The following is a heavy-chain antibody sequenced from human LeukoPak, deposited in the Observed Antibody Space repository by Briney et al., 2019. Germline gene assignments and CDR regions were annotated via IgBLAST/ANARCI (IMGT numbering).Heavy chain of an antibody. J-gene: IGHJ4*02. CDR1: GYSFTSYW. D-gene: IGHD6-13*01. Sequence: GESLKISCKGSGYSFTSYWIGWVRQMPGKGLEWMGSIYPGDSDTRYSPSFQGQVTISADKSISTAYLQWSSLKASDTAMYYCARGGAAAGETYYFDYWGQGTLVTVSS. V-gene: IGHV5-51*01. CDR2: IYPGDSDT. CDR3: ARGGAAAGETYYFDY.